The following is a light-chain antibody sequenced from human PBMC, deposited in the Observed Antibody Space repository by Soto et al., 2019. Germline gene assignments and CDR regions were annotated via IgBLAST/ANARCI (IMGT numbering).Light chain of an antibody. CDR1: SSDIGASNY. J-gene: IGLJ3*02. CDR3: TSYTTSTPGV. V-gene: IGLV2-14*01. CDR2: EVS. Sequence: QSALTQPASVSGSPGQSITVSCIGTSSDIGASNYVSWYQQHPGKAPNLIISEVSNRPSGVSNRFSGSKSGSTASLTISGHQAEDEEYYYCTSYTTSTPGVFGGGTKLTVL.